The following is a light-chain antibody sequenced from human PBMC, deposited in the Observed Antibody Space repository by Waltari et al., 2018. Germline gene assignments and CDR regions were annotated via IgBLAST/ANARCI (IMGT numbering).Light chain of an antibody. Sequence: QSVLTQPPSVSGAPGQRVTISCTGRSSNIGSPYNVHRYQQVPGRAPKLLIYDDSHRPSGVPDRFSGSKSGTSASLAITGLQAEDEAEYFCQSYDSGLNGLFFGGGTKVTVL. CDR3: QSYDSGLNGLF. CDR1: SSNIGSPYN. CDR2: DDS. V-gene: IGLV1-40*01. J-gene: IGLJ2*01.